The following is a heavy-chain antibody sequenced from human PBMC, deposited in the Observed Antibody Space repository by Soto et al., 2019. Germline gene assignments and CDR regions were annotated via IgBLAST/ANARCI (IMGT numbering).Heavy chain of an antibody. CDR3: ARDLSYYYVSSGCPPNWFDP. J-gene: IGHJ5*02. CDR2: IIPIFGTA. CDR1: GGTFSSYA. V-gene: IGHV1-69*01. D-gene: IGHD3-22*01. Sequence: QVQLVQSGAEVKKPGSSVKVSCKASGGTFSSYAISWVRQAPGQGLEWMGGIIPIFGTANYAQKFQGRVTITADESKSTAYMELSSLRSEDPAVYYCARDLSYYYVSSGCPPNWFDPWGPGTLVTVSS.